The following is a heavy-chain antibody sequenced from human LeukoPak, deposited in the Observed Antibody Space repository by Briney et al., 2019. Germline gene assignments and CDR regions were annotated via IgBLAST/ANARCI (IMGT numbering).Heavy chain of an antibody. CDR1: GGSFSGYY. CDR3: AASSGSYALFDY. CDR2: INHSGST. V-gene: IGHV4-34*01. J-gene: IGHJ4*02. D-gene: IGHD3-10*01. Sequence: PSETLSLTCAVYGGSFSGYYWSWIRQPPGKGLEWIGEINHSGSTNYNPSLKSRVTISVDTSKNQFSLKLSSVTAADTAVYYCAASSGSYALFDYWGQGTLVTVSS.